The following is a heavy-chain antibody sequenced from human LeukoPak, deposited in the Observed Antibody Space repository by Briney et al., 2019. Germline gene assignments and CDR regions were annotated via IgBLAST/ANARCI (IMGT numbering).Heavy chain of an antibody. D-gene: IGHD3-16*01. Sequence: GGSLTLACVVSGFTVSSNCMSWVLQAPGKGLEWVSVIYSGGNTFYADSVKGRFTISRDKSNSTLYLQMNSRIAENTAVYYWARNFFAWGGGLRYEGMDVWGQGTTVTVSS. V-gene: IGHV3-53*01. CDR3: ARNFFAWGGGLRYEGMDV. CDR1: GFTVSSNC. J-gene: IGHJ6*02. CDR2: IYSGGNT.